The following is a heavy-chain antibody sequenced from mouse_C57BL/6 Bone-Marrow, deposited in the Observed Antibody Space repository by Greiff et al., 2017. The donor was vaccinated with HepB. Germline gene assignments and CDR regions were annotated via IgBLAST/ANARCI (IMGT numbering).Heavy chain of an antibody. Sequence: QQQSGAELVKPGASVKISCKASGYAFSSYWMNWVKQRPGKGLEWIGQIYPGDGDTNYNGKFKGKATLTADKSSSTAYMQLSSLTSEDSAVYFCARNWDGYAMDYWGQGTSVTVSS. CDR3: ARNWDGYAMDY. V-gene: IGHV1-80*01. CDR2: IYPGDGDT. D-gene: IGHD4-1*01. J-gene: IGHJ4*01. CDR1: GYAFSSYW.